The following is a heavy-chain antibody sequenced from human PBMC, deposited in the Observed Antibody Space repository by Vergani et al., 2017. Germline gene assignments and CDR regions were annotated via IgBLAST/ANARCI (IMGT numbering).Heavy chain of an antibody. CDR2: ISGSGGST. Sequence: EVQLLESGGGWVQPGGSLRLSWAAAGFTFRSYAMSWVRQAPGNGLEWVSAISGSGGSTYYADSVKGRFTISRDNSKNTMDLQMNSLRAEDTAVYYCAKDAAEWSHSFDIWGQGTMVTVSS. D-gene: IGHD3-3*01. CDR1: GFTFRSYA. CDR3: AKDAAEWSHSFDI. V-gene: IGHV3-23*01. J-gene: IGHJ3*02.